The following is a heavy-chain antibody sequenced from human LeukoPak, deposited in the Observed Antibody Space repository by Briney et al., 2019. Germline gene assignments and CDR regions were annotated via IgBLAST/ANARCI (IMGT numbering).Heavy chain of an antibody. CDR1: GDSITGYY. CDR3: VREPTSSGRFAY. J-gene: IGHJ4*02. CDR2: ISYTGST. D-gene: IGHD6-19*01. Sequence: PSETLSLTCTVSGDSITGYYWSWIRQPPGKRLQWIAYISYTGSTNYNPSLRGRVTISLDTSANQFSLKFSSVTITDTAVYYCVREPTSSGRFAYWNQGTLVTVSS. V-gene: IGHV4-59*01.